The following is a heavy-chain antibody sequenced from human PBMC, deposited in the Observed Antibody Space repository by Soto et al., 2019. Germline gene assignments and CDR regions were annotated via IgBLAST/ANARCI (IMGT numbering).Heavy chain of an antibody. D-gene: IGHD2-2*01. V-gene: IGHV3-21*01. Sequence: GSLRLSCAASVFTFSRYSMNWVRQAPGKGLEWVSSVSSSSSHIYYADSVKGRFTISRDNADNSLYLQMNSLRADDTAVYFCARGISDYVVVVQAALDVWGQGTTGTVS. CDR3: ARGISDYVVVVQAALDV. J-gene: IGHJ6*02. CDR2: VSSSSSHI. CDR1: VFTFSRYS.